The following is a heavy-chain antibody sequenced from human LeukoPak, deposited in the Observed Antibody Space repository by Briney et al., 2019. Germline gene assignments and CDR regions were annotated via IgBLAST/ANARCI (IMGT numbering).Heavy chain of an antibody. D-gene: IGHD3-22*01. CDR2: INHSGST. J-gene: IGHJ6*03. V-gene: IGHV4-34*01. CDR3: ARKRSSGYHYYYYYMDV. Sequence: SEALSLTCPVYGGSFSGYCCSWIRQPPGKGLEWIGEINHSGSTNYNPSLKSRVTISVDTSKNQFSLKLSSVTAADTAVYYCARKRSSGYHYYYYYMDVWGKGTTVTVSS. CDR1: GGSFSGYC.